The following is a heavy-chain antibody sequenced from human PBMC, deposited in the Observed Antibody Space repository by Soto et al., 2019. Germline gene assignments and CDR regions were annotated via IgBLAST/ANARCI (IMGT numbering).Heavy chain of an antibody. V-gene: IGHV4-59*08. Sequence: QVQLQESGPGLVKPSETLSLTCTVSGGSISNYYWSWIRQPPGKGLVWIGYIYYSGSTRYNPSLQSRVTISVDTSKNQFSLKLSSVTAADTAVYYCARHGPVAAAGTVFDYWGQGTLVTVSS. J-gene: IGHJ4*02. CDR3: ARHGPVAAAGTVFDY. CDR1: GGSISNYY. CDR2: IYYSGST. D-gene: IGHD6-13*01.